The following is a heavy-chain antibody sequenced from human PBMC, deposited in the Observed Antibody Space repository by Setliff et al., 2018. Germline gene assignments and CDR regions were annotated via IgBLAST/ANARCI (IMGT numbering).Heavy chain of an antibody. D-gene: IGHD1-1*01. J-gene: IGHJ4*02. V-gene: IGHV3-7*01. Sequence: GGSLRLSCAAFGFTVSSYWMTWVRQAPGKGLEWVANIKQDGSEPYYVDSVKGRFTISRDNAKNSLYLQMNSLRAEDTALYYCARGTGTLDYWGQGTLFTVSS. CDR2: IKQDGSEP. CDR1: GFTVSSYW. CDR3: ARGTGTLDY.